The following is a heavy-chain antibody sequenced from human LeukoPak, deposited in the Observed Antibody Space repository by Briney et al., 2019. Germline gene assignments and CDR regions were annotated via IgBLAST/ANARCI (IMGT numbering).Heavy chain of an antibody. Sequence: SETLSLTCTVSGGSISSGSYYWGWIRQPAGKGLEWIGRIYTSGNTNYNPSLKSRVTISVDTSKNQFSLKLSSVTAADTAVYYCARTYDFWSGYSDLYAFDIWGQGTMVTVSS. J-gene: IGHJ3*02. V-gene: IGHV4-61*02. CDR1: GGSISSGSYY. CDR3: ARTYDFWSGYSDLYAFDI. CDR2: IYTSGNT. D-gene: IGHD3-3*01.